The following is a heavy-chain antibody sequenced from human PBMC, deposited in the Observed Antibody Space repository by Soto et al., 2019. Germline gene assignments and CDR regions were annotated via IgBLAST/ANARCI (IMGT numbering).Heavy chain of an antibody. Sequence: LSLTCTVSGGSISSYYWSWIRQPPGKGLEWIGYIYYSGSTNYNPSLKSRVTISVDTSKNQFSLKLSSVTAADTAVYYCARAGCSGGSCYGYYGMDVWGQGTTVTVSS. CDR1: GGSISSYY. J-gene: IGHJ6*02. D-gene: IGHD2-15*01. CDR2: IYYSGST. V-gene: IGHV4-59*01. CDR3: ARAGCSGGSCYGYYGMDV.